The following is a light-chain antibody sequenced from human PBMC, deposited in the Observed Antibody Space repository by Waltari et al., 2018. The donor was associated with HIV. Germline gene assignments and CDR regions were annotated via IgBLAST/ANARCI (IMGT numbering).Light chain of an antibody. CDR3: SSYTSSSTLEV. J-gene: IGLJ1*01. CDR2: EVS. CDR1: SSDVGGYNY. V-gene: IGLV2-14*01. Sequence: QSALTQPASVSGAPGQSITISCTGTSSDVGGYNYVSWYQQHPGKAPKLMIYEVSNRPSGGSNRCSGSKSGNTASLTIAGLQAEDEADYYGSSYTSSSTLEVFGTGTKVTVL.